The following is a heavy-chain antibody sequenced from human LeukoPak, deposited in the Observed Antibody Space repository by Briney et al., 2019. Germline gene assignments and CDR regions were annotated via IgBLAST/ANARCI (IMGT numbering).Heavy chain of an antibody. D-gene: IGHD2-2*01. CDR2: INPNSGGT. Sequence: ASVKVSCKASGYTFTGYYMHWVRQAPGQGLEWMGWINPNSGGTNYAQKFQGRVTMTRDTSIRTAYMELSRLRSDDTAVYYCARNVVVPAAPFDPWGQGTLVTVSS. V-gene: IGHV1-2*02. CDR3: ARNVVVPAAPFDP. J-gene: IGHJ5*02. CDR1: GYTFTGYY.